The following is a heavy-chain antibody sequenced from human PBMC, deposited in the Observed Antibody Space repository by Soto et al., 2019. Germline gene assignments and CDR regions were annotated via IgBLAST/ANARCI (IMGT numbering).Heavy chain of an antibody. V-gene: IGHV3-30*18. J-gene: IGHJ3*02. Sequence: GESLKISCAASGFTFSSYGMHWVRQAPGKGLEWVAVISYDGSNKYYADSVKGRFTISRDNSKNTLYLQMNSLRAEDTAVYYCAKGIRRYFDRGHLNSAFDIWGQGTMVTVSS. CDR1: GFTFSSYG. CDR3: AKGIRRYFDRGHLNSAFDI. CDR2: ISYDGSNK. D-gene: IGHD3-9*01.